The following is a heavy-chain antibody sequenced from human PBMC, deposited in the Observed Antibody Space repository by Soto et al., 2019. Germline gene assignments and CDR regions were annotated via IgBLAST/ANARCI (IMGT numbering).Heavy chain of an antibody. CDR1: GFTFSTSA. D-gene: IGHD6-19*01. J-gene: IGHJ4*02. V-gene: IGHV3-23*01. CDR2: TDDSGRST. CDR3: AKIQQWTVFDF. Sequence: GGSLRLSCAASGFTFSTSAMSWVRQAPGKGLEWVSATDDSGRSTYYADSMKGRFTISRDNSKNTVSLQMNSLRAEDTAVYYCAKIQQWTVFDFWGQGALATVSS.